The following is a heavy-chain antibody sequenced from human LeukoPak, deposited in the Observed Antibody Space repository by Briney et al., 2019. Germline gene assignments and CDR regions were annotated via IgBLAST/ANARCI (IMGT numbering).Heavy chain of an antibody. D-gene: IGHD1-26*01. CDR2: IYYSGST. J-gene: IGHJ4*02. Sequence: SETLSLTCTVSGGSISSSSYYWGWIRQPPGKGLEWIGSIYYSGSTYYNPSLKSRVTISVDRSKNQFSLKLSSVTAADTAVYYCAGELVGATYFDYWGQGTLVTVSS. V-gene: IGHV4-39*07. CDR3: AGELVGATYFDY. CDR1: GGSISSSSYY.